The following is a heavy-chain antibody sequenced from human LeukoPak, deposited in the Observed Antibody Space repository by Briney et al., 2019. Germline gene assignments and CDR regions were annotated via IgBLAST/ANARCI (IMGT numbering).Heavy chain of an antibody. Sequence: PGGSLRLSCAASGFTFSDYAIHWVRQAPGKGLEWVAIISYDGSNEYYADSVKGRFTISRDNSKNTLYLQMNSLRTEDTAVYYCAKAGGYCSGGTCYSNFWGQGALVTVSS. D-gene: IGHD2-15*01. CDR2: ISYDGSNE. J-gene: IGHJ4*02. CDR3: AKAGGYCSGGTCYSNF. CDR1: GFTFSDYA. V-gene: IGHV3-30*18.